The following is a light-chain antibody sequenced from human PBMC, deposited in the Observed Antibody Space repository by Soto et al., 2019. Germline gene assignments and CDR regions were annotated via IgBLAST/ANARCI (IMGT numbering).Light chain of an antibody. CDR3: QQYNTWPLT. Sequence: EIVMTQSPATLSVSPGGRATLSCRASQSVGGYLAWYQQKPGQAPRLLISGASTRATGVPARFSGSGSGTEFTLTISSLQSEDFAVYYCQQYNTWPLTFGPGTKVDIK. J-gene: IGKJ3*01. V-gene: IGKV3-15*01. CDR1: QSVGGY. CDR2: GAS.